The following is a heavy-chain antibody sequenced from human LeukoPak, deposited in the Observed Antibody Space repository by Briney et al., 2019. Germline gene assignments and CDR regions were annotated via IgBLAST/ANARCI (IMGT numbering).Heavy chain of an antibody. V-gene: IGHV4-61*01. J-gene: IGHJ6*02. D-gene: IGHD6-19*01. CDR1: GGSISSSSYY. CDR3: ARDSSGWDRYYYYGMDV. Sequence: SETLSLTCTVSGGSISSSSYYWGWIRQPPGKGLEWIGYIYYSGSTNYNPSLKSRVTISVDTSKNQFSLKLSSVTAADTAVYYCARDSSGWDRYYYYGMDVWGQGTTVTVSS. CDR2: IYYSGST.